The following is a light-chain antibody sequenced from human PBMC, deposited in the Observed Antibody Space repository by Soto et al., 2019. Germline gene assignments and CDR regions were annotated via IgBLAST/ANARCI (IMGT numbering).Light chain of an antibody. CDR2: KAS. V-gene: IGKV1-5*03. CDR1: QNIRSW. CDR3: QQYASYWT. J-gene: IGKJ1*01. Sequence: DIQMTPSHSTLSASVGDRVTITCRASQNIRSWLAWYQKKPGKATKLLIYKASSLESGVPSRFSGSGSGTEFTLTISSLQPDDFATYYCQQYASYWTFGQGTKVDI.